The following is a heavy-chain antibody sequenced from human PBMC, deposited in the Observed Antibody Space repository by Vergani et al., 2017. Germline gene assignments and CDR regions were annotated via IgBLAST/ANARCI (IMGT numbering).Heavy chain of an antibody. CDR1: GFTFSSYT. CDR2: ISGSGSNI. J-gene: IGHJ4*02. CDR3: AREIGLCTNGVCYRGNDY. V-gene: IGHV3-21*02. Sequence: EVQLVETGGGLVKPGGSLRLSCAASGFTFSSYTMNWVRQAPGKGLEWVASISGSGSNIYYADSVKGRFTISRDNTKNSLYLQMNSLRAEDTAVYYCAREIGLCTNGVCYRGNDYWGQGTLVTVSS. D-gene: IGHD2-8*01.